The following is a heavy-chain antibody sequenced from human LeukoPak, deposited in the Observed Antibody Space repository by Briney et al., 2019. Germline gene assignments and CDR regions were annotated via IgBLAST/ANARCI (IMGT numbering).Heavy chain of an antibody. D-gene: IGHD3-10*01. V-gene: IGHV1-8*01. CDR1: GYTFTNYD. CDR3: ARGRGWSNYVDY. J-gene: IGHJ4*02. CDR2: MSPNSGKT. Sequence: ASVKVSCKASGYTFTNYDIDWVRQATGQGLEWMGWMSPNSGKTGYGQKFQGRVTMTRNTSITTAYMELSSLRSEETAVYYCARGRGWSNYVDYWGEGTLVTVSS.